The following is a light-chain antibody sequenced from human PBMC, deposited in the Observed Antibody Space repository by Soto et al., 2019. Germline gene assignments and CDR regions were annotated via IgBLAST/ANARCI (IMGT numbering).Light chain of an antibody. CDR2: GAS. CDR3: QQSYSTPLT. J-gene: IGKJ1*01. CDR1: QSIGSN. V-gene: IGKV3-15*01. Sequence: DKVMTQSTSTLSGSAGESVTLSWGASQSIGSNLAWFQQKRGQTPRLLIYGASARATGVPDRFSGSGYGTEFTLTISSLQTDDFATYYCQQSYSTPLTFGPGTKVDIK.